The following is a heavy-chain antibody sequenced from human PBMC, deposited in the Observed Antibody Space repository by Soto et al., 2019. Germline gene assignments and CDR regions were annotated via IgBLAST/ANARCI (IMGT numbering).Heavy chain of an antibody. Sequence: QVQLQESGPGLVKPSETLSLTCTVSGGSVSSYYWSWIRQPPGKGLEWIGYIYYSGSTNYNPSLKSRVTISVDTSKNQFSLKLSSVTAADTAVYYCASLIGSSPRNDAFDIWGQGPMVTVSS. CDR3: ASLIGSSPRNDAFDI. CDR2: IYYSGST. D-gene: IGHD6-13*01. J-gene: IGHJ3*02. CDR1: GGSVSSYY. V-gene: IGHV4-59*02.